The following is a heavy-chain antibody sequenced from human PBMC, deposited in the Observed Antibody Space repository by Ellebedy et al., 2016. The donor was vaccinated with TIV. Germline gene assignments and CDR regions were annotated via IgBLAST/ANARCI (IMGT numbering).Heavy chain of an antibody. V-gene: IGHV1-46*01. CDR2: INPSGGST. CDR1: GYTFTSYY. CDR3: ARAAPEYYYGMDV. D-gene: IGHD1-14*01. J-gene: IGHJ6*02. Sequence: ASVQVSCKASGYTFTSYYMHWVRQAPGQGLEWMGIINPSGGSTSYAQKFQGRVTITADESTSTAYMELSSLRSEDTAVYYCARAAPEYYYGMDVWGQGTTVTVSS.